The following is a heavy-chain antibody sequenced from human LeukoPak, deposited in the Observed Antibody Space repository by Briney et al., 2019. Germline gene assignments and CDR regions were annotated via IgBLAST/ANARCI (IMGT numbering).Heavy chain of an antibody. Sequence: GGSLRLSCATSGFTFGTNSMNWVRQAPGKGLEWLSYITGSSDIIYYADSVKGRFTISRDNAKNSVYLQMNSLRAEDTAVYYCAREWETLDDWGQGALVTVSS. V-gene: IGHV3-48*04. D-gene: IGHD1-26*01. J-gene: IGHJ4*02. CDR2: ITGSSDII. CDR1: GFTFGTNS. CDR3: AREWETLDD.